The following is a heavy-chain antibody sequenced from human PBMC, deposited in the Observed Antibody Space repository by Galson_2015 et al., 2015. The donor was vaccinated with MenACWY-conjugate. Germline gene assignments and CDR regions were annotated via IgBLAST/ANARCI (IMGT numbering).Heavy chain of an antibody. D-gene: IGHD1-26*01. CDR2: ISGSGGST. V-gene: IGHV3-23*01. CDR1: GFTFSSYA. Sequence: SLRLSCAASGFTFSSYAMSWVRQAPGKGLEWVSAISGSGGSTYYADSVKGRFTISRDNSKNTLYLQMNSLRAEDTAVYYCAIRWELLDSVANWGQGTLVTVSS. CDR3: AIRWELLDSVAN. J-gene: IGHJ4*02.